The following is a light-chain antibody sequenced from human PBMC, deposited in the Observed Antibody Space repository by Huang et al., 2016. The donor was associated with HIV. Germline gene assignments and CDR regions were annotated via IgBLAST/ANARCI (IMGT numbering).Light chain of an antibody. CDR3: QQSSSAPLT. J-gene: IGKJ4*01. Sequence: DIQMTQSPSSLSASVGDRVTITCRASQSISTFVNWYQQRPGTAPKRLIHAASRLQSGVPSRFSGTGSGTHFTLTISSLQPEDFATYYCQQSSSAPLTFGGGTKVEIK. V-gene: IGKV1-39*01. CDR2: AAS. CDR1: QSISTF.